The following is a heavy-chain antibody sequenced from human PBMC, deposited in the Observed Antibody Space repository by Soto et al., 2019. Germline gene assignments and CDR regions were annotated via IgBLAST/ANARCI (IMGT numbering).Heavy chain of an antibody. V-gene: IGHV3-33*01. CDR2: IWYDGSNK. D-gene: IGHD6-19*01. CDR3: ARGVAVAGNVLLFDY. J-gene: IGHJ4*02. Sequence: GGSLRLSCAASGFTFSSYGMHWVRQAPGKGLEWVAVIWYDGSNKYYADSVKGRFTISRDNSKNTLYLQMNSLRAEDTAVYYCARGVAVAGNVLLFDYWGQGTLVTVSS. CDR1: GFTFSSYG.